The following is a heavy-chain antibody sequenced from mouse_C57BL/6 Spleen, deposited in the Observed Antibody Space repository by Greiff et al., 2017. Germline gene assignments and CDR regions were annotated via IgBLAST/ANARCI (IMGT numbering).Heavy chain of an antibody. D-gene: IGHD2-1*01. CDR1: GFTFSDYY. CDR2: INYDGSST. J-gene: IGHJ2*01. CDR3: AREGGIYYGNLFDY. V-gene: IGHV5-16*01. Sequence: EVQVVESEGGLVQPGSSMKLSCTASGFTFSDYYMAWVRQVPEKGLEWVANINYDGSSTYYLDSLKSRFIISRDNAKNILYLQMSSLKSEDTATYYCAREGGIYYGNLFDYWGQGTTLTVSS.